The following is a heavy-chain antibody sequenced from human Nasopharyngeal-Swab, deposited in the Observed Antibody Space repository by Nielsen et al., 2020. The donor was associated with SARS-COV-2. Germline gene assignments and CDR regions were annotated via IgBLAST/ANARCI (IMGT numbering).Heavy chain of an antibody. CDR2: ISGST. CDR1: GITFSNAW. V-gene: IGHV3-66*04. D-gene: IGHD6-19*01. Sequence: GGSLKLSCAASGITFSNAWMSWVRQAPGKGLEWISVISGSTKYADSVKGRFTISRDDSKNTLYLQMNWLRVEDTAVYFCAKHNSGWYFFDSWGPGTLVTVSS. J-gene: IGHJ4*02. CDR3: AKHNSGWYFFDS.